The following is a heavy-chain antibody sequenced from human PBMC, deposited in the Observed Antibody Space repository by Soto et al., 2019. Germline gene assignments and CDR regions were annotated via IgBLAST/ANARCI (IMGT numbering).Heavy chain of an antibody. CDR1: GYRFTSHW. Sequence: GCLKIACKASGYRFTSHWIGWVRQMPGKGLEWVGIIYPDDSDTRYSPSFQGHVTISADKSISTAYLQWSSLKASDTAMYYCARINGYCSSTSCYSYSYYYYGMDVWGQGTTVTVSS. J-gene: IGHJ6*02. D-gene: IGHD2-2*01. CDR3: ARINGYCSSTSCYSYSYYYYGMDV. V-gene: IGHV5-51*01. CDR2: IYPDDSDT.